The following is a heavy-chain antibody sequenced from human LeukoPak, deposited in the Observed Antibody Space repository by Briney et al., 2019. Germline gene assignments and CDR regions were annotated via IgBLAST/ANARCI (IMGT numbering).Heavy chain of an antibody. D-gene: IGHD2-2*01. CDR3: ARERGDIVVVPAAGLYNWFDP. Sequence: GASVKVSCKASGGTFSSYAISWVRQAPGQGLEWMGGIIPIFGTANYAQKFQGRVTITADESTSTAYIELSSLRSEDTAVYYCARERGDIVVVPAAGLYNWFDPWGQGTLVTVSS. CDR1: GGTFSSYA. J-gene: IGHJ5*02. V-gene: IGHV1-69*13. CDR2: IIPIFGTA.